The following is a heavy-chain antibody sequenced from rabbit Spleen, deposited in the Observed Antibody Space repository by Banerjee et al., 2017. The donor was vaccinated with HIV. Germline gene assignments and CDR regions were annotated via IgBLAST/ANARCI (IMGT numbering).Heavy chain of an antibody. CDR1: GFSFSDRDV. J-gene: IGHJ4*01. V-gene: IGHV1S45*01. Sequence: QEQLEESGGGLVKPEGSLTLTCKASGFSFSDRDVMCWVRQAPGKGLEWIACINIVTGKSVYASWALGRFIMSRTSSTTVTLQMTSLTVADTATYFCARDLITVIGWNFNLWGPGTLVTVS. CDR3: ARDLITVIGWNFNL. D-gene: IGHD1-1*01. CDR2: INIVTGKS.